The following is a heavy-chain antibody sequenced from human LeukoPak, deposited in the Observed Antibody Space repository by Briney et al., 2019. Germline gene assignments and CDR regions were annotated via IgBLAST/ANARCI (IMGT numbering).Heavy chain of an antibody. CDR3: ARSGLPPRQIQLWLEVAFDI. CDR1: GGTFSSYA. CDR2: IIPIFGTA. Sequence: SVKVSCKASGGTFSSYAISWVRQAPGQGLEWMGGIIPIFGTANYAQKFQGRVTITADESTSTAYMELSSLRSEDTAVYYCARSGLPPRQIQLWLEVAFDIWGQGTMVTVSS. D-gene: IGHD5-18*01. V-gene: IGHV1-69*13. J-gene: IGHJ3*02.